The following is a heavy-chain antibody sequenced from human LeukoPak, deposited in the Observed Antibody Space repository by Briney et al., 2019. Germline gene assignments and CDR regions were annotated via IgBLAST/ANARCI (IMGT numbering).Heavy chain of an antibody. J-gene: IGHJ4*02. CDR3: AKDGYSSGDMIDY. V-gene: IGHV3-73*01. D-gene: IGHD3-22*01. CDR1: GFTFSGSA. Sequence: GGSLRLSCAASGFTFSGSAIHWVRQSSGKGLEWVGQIDKKDKGYATATAYAASVKGRFTISRDDSINTAYLQMKSLRAEDTAVYYCAKDGYSSGDMIDYWGQGTLVTVSS. CDR2: IDKKDKGYATAT.